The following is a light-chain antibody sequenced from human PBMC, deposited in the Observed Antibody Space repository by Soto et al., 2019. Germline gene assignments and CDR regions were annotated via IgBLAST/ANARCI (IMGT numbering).Light chain of an antibody. V-gene: IGLV2-14*03. CDR2: AVS. CDR3: SSYASTATPVV. J-gene: IGLJ3*02. Sequence: QSGLTQPASVSGSPGQSITISCTGTSRDVGGYNYVSWYQQHSGKAPKLLIYAVSNRPSGVSNRFSGSKSGNTASLTISGLQAEDEADYYCSSYASTATPVVFGGGTKVTVL. CDR1: SRDVGGYNY.